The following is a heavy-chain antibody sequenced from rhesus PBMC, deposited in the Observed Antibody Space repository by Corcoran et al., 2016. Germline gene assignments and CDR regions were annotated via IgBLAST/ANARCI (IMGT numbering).Heavy chain of an antibody. Sequence: QVQLKESGPGLVKPSETLSLTCAVSGDSISSGYGWGWIRQPPGKGLEWIVTIDSSTGNTNYDPSLKSRVTISKDTSKNQLSLKLSSVTAADTAVYYCARVDGSRHIDYWGQGVLVTVSS. CDR2: IDSSTGNT. D-gene: IGHD4-29*01. CDR1: GDSISSGYG. V-gene: IGHV4-127*01. J-gene: IGHJ4*01. CDR3: ARVDGSRHIDY.